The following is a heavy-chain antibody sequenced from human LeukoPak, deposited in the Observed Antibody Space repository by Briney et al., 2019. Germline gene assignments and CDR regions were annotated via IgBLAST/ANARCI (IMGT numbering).Heavy chain of an antibody. V-gene: IGHV3-23*01. CDR3: AKEVGAQLLYYYYYGMDV. CDR1: GFTFNIFS. Sequence: PGGSLRLSCEASGFTFNIFSMNWVRQAPGKGLEWLSYIGGNTGIIWYADSVKGRFTISRDNSKNTLYLQMNSLRAEGTAVYYCAKEVGAQLLYYYYYGMDVWGQGTTVTVSS. D-gene: IGHD2-2*02. CDR2: IGGNTGII. J-gene: IGHJ6*02.